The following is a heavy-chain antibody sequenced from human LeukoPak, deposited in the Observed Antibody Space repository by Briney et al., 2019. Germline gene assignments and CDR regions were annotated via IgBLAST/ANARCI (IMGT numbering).Heavy chain of an antibody. J-gene: IGHJ4*02. CDR3: ARLLRNIAAAVYYFDN. D-gene: IGHD6-13*01. CDR1: GYSFPSYW. Sequence: GESLKISCKGSGYSFPSYWIGWVRQMPGKGLEWMGIIYSGDSNTRYSPSFQGQVTISADKSISTAYLQWSSLKASDTAMYYCARLLRNIAAAVYYFDNWGQGTLVTVS. V-gene: IGHV5-51*01. CDR2: IYSGDSNT.